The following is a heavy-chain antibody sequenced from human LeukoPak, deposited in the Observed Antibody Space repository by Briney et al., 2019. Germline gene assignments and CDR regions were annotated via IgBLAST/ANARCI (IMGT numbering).Heavy chain of an antibody. D-gene: IGHD3-22*01. CDR3: AKDRSVYYYDSSGWPVDY. V-gene: IGHV3-43*02. CDR2: ISGDGGST. Sequence: PGGSLRLSCAASGFTFDDYAMHWVRQAPGKGLEWVSLISGDGGSTYYADSVKGRFTISRDNSKTSLYLQMNSLRTEDTALYYCAKDRSVYYYDSSGWPVDYWGQGTLVTVSS. J-gene: IGHJ4*02. CDR1: GFTFDDYA.